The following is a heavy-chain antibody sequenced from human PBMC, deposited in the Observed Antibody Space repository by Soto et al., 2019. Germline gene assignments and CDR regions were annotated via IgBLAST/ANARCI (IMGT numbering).Heavy chain of an antibody. Sequence: PSETLSLTCTDSGGSISSYYWSWIRQPPGKGLEWIGYIYYSGSTNYNPSLKSRVTISVDTSKNQFSLKLSSVTAADTAVYYCARDSSSWYRWFDPWGQGILVTVSS. CDR1: GGSISSYY. CDR3: ARDSSSWYRWFDP. D-gene: IGHD6-13*01. V-gene: IGHV4-59*01. J-gene: IGHJ5*02. CDR2: IYYSGST.